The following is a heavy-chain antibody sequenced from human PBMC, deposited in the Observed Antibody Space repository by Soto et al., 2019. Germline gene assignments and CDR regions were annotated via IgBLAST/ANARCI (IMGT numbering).Heavy chain of an antibody. V-gene: IGHV3-21*01. J-gene: IGHJ6*02. D-gene: IGHD6-13*01. CDR3: ARAGGSSRTTPYPRAYDMDV. CDR1: GFTFNSYS. CDR2: ISSFSNYM. Sequence: EVQLVESGGGLVKPGGSLRLSCAVSGFTFNSYSMNWVRQAPGKGLEWVSSISSFSNYMYYTDSVKGRFTISRDNARNSLYLKMNSLRPDDTAVYYCARAGGSSRTTPYPRAYDMDVWGQGTTVTVSS.